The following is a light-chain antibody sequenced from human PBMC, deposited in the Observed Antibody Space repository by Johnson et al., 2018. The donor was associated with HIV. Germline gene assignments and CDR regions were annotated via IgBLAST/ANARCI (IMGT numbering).Light chain of an antibody. CDR3: GTWDSSLSSYV. J-gene: IGLJ1*01. Sequence: QPVLTQPPSVSAAPGQKVTISCSGSSSNIGNNYVSWYQQLPGRAPNLLIYDNNKRPSGIPDRFSGSKSGTSATLGITGLPTGDEADYYCGTWDSSLSSYVVGTGTKVTAL. CDR2: DNN. CDR1: SSNIGNNY. V-gene: IGLV1-51*01.